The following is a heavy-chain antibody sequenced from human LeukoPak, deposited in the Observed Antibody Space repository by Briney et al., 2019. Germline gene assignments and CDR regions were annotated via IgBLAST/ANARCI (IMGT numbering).Heavy chain of an antibody. CDR2: ISASSTIV. V-gene: IGHV3-48*01. CDR1: GFTFSGNS. CDR3: TTSRHSSSWYYNDY. Sequence: GGSLRLSCVGSGFTFSGNSMNWVRQAPGRGLEWVSHISASSTIVHYADSVKGRVTISRDNAKNSVFLQMNRLRVEDTAVYYCTTSRHSSSWYYNDYWGQGILVTVS. J-gene: IGHJ4*02. D-gene: IGHD6-13*01.